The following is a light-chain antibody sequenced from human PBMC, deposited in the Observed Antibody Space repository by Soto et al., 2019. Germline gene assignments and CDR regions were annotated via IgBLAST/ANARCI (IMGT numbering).Light chain of an antibody. Sequence: EIVVTQSPSTLPLSPGSRPTLSCRASQSVSSYLAWYQQKPGQAPRLLIYDASNRATGIPARFSGSGSGTEFNLTISSLQSEDFAVYYCQQYNNWPRTFGQGTKVDIK. CDR2: DAS. CDR1: QSVSSY. V-gene: IGKV3D-15*01. J-gene: IGKJ1*01. CDR3: QQYNNWPRT.